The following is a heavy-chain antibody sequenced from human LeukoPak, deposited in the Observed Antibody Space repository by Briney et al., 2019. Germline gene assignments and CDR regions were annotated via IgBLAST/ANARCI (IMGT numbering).Heavy chain of an antibody. D-gene: IGHD2-15*01. V-gene: IGHV4-61*02. CDR1: GGSISSGSYY. CDR2: IYTSGTT. J-gene: IGHJ4*02. Sequence: SETLSLTCTVSGGSISSGSYYWSWIRQPAGKGLEWIGRIYTSGTTNYNTTLKSRLTMSVDTSKNQFSLRLSSVTAADTAVYYCAREDPLVAARGLDYWGQGTLVTVSS. CDR3: AREDPLVAARGLDY.